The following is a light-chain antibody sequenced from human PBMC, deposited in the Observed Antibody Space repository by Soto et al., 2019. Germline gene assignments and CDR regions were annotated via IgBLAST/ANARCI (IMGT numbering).Light chain of an antibody. V-gene: IGLV2-23*01. CDR3: FSFAGSRILV. CDR1: SSDVGSYNL. CDR2: EGS. J-gene: IGLJ2*01. Sequence: QSVLTQPASVSGSPGQSITISCTGTSSDVGSYNLVSWYQQHPVKAPKLMIYEGSKRPSGVSNRFSGSKSGNTASLTISGLQAEDEADYYCFSFAGSRILVFGGGTKLTVL.